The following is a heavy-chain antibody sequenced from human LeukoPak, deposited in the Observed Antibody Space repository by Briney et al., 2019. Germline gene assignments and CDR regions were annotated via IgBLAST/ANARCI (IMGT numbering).Heavy chain of an antibody. CDR2: FDPEDGET. CDR1: GYTLTELS. Sequence: GASVKVSCKVSGYTLTELSMHWVRPAPGKGLEWMGGFDPEDGETIYAQKFQGRVTMTEDTSTDTAYMELSSLRSEDTAVYYCATFSSSFNYFDYWGQGTLVTVSS. J-gene: IGHJ4*02. V-gene: IGHV1-24*01. CDR3: ATFSSSFNYFDY. D-gene: IGHD6-13*01.